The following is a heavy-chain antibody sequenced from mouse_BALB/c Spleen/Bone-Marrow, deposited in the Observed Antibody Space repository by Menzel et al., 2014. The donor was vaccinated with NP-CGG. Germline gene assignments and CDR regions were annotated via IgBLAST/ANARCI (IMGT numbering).Heavy chain of an antibody. CDR1: GFSLTTYG. J-gene: IGHJ4*01. V-gene: IGHV2-2*01. D-gene: IGHD1-1*01. CDR2: IWSGGNT. Sequence: VQLQDSGPGLVQPSQSLSITCTVSGFSLTTYGVHWVRQSPGKGLEWLGAIWSGGNTDYNAAFISRLSISKDNSKSQVFFEMNSLQAYDTAIYYCARKLRFYAMDYWGQGTSVTVSS. CDR3: ARKLRFYAMDY.